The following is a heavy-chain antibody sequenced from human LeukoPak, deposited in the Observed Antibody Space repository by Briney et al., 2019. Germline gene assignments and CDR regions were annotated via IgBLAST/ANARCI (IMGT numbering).Heavy chain of an antibody. Sequence: GASVKVSCKTSGYTFTNLDINWLRQAPGQGLEWMGWMSPNSGDTGYAQKFQGGVSMTRDIFKSTAYIELSSLRSEDTAIYYCASNPPNTGDFYYWGLGTLVTVSS. V-gene: IGHV1-8*01. CDR3: ASNPPNTGDFYY. D-gene: IGHD1-1*01. J-gene: IGHJ4*02. CDR2: MSPNSGDT. CDR1: GYTFTNLD.